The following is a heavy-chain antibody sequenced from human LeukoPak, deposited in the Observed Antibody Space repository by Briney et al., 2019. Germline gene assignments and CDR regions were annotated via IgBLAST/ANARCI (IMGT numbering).Heavy chain of an antibody. CDR3: ASAAIIAAACSFDY. CDR2: IYYRSKEYN. D-gene: IGHD6-13*01. CDR1: GYSVPSNSAA. V-gene: IGHV6-1*01. Sequence: SQTVSLTFAFSGYSVPSNSAAWNWIRQSPSRGLEWLGRIYYRSKEYNDYAVAVKSRIIINQDTSKNQFSLQLNSETPEDTAVYYYASAAIIAAACSFDYWGQGTLVTVSS. J-gene: IGHJ4*02.